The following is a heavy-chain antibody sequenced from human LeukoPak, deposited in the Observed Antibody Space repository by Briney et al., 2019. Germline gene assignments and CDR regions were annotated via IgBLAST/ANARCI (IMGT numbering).Heavy chain of an antibody. D-gene: IGHD5-12*01. V-gene: IGHV1-18*01. CDR1: GYTFTSYG. Sequence: ASVKVSCKASGYTFTSYGISWVRQAPGQGLEWMGWINPNSGGTNYAQKFQGRVTMTRDTSTSTVYMELSSLRSEDTAVYYCARDGYSGYDSDYWGQGTLVTVSS. CDR3: ARDGYSGYDSDY. CDR2: INPNSGGT. J-gene: IGHJ4*02.